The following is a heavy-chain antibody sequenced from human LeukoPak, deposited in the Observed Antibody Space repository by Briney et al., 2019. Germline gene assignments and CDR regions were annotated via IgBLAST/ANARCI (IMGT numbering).Heavy chain of an antibody. J-gene: IGHJ5*02. CDR1: GGSFSGYY. CDR3: ARHGIYYGLGSSYGLPNWFDP. D-gene: IGHD3-10*01. Sequence: PSETLSLTCAVYGGSFSGYYWGWIRQPPGKGLEWIGSIYHSGSTYYNPSLKSRVTMSVDRSKNQFSLKLSSVTAADTAVYYCARHGIYYGLGSSYGLPNWFDPWGQGTLVTVSS. CDR2: IYHSGST. V-gene: IGHV4-34*01.